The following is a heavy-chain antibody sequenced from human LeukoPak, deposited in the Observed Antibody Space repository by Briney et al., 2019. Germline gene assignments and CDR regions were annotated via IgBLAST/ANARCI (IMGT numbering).Heavy chain of an antibody. J-gene: IGHJ2*01. Sequence: PSETLSLTCIVSGGSISSSSYYWGWVRQPPGKGLEWIGEIYHSGSTNYNPSLKSRVTISVDKSKNQFSLKLSSVTAADTAVYYCAREPGGWPSGYFDLWGRGTLVTVSS. CDR3: AREPGGWPSGYFDL. CDR2: IYHSGST. V-gene: IGHV4-39*07. D-gene: IGHD6-19*01. CDR1: GGSISSSSYY.